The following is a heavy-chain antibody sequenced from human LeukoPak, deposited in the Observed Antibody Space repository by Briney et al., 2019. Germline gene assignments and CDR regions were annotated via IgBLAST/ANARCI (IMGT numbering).Heavy chain of an antibody. CDR1: GGSLSGYY. Sequence: SETLSLTCAVYGGSLSGYYWSWIRQPPGKGLEWIGEINHSGSTNYNPSLKSRVTISVDTSKNQFSLKLSSVTAADTAVYYCARACGEFGVAGRSNWFDPWGQGTLVTVSS. CDR2: INHSGST. V-gene: IGHV4-34*01. CDR3: ARACGEFGVAGRSNWFDP. D-gene: IGHD3-10*01. J-gene: IGHJ5*02.